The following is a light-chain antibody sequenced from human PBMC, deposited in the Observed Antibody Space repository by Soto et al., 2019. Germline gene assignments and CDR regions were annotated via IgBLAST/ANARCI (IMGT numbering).Light chain of an antibody. J-gene: IGLJ2*01. CDR3: NSYTISRTLVV. V-gene: IGLV2-14*01. CDR2: DVR. Sequence: QSVLTQPASVSGAPGQSITISCTGTSTDVGGDNYVYWYQQQPGKAPKLMIYDVRNRPSGVSNRFSGSNSSNTPALTISGVQAEDDAYYQCNSYTISRTLVVFGRGTKLTVL. CDR1: STDVGGDNY.